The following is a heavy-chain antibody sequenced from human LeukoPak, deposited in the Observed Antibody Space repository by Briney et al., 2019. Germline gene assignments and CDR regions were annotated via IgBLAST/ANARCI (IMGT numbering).Heavy chain of an antibody. Sequence: ASVKVSCKASGYTFTSYGISWVRQAPGQGLEWMGWISAYNGNTNYAQKLQGRVTMTTDTSTSTAYMELRSLRSDDTAVYYCARDRKGPRSTVVVVAATHGYWGQGTLVTVSS. V-gene: IGHV1-18*01. CDR3: ARDRKGPRSTVVVVAATHGY. J-gene: IGHJ4*02. CDR1: GYTFTSYG. CDR2: ISAYNGNT. D-gene: IGHD2-15*01.